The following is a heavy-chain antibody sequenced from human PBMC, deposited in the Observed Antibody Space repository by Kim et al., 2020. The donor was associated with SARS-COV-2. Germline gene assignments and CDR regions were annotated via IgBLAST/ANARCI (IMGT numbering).Heavy chain of an antibody. V-gene: IGHV3-66*01. D-gene: IGHD1-7*01. CDR1: GFTVSNNY. CDR3: ARDYGTT. Sequence: GGSLRLSCAVSGFTVSNNYMSWVRQAPGRGLEWVSVIHSGGSTYYADSVKGRFTIYRDNSKNTLYLQMNSLRAEDTAVYYCARDYGTTCGQGTLVTVSS. CDR2: IHSGGST. J-gene: IGHJ5*02.